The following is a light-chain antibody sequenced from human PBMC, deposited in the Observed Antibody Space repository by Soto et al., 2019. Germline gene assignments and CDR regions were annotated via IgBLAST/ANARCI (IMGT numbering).Light chain of an antibody. CDR2: GAS. J-gene: IGKJ4*01. Sequence: EIVLTQSPGTLSLSPGERATLSCRASQSVSSGYLAWYQQKPGQAPRLLIYGASSRATGIPDRVSGSGSGTDFTLTISRLEPEDFAVYYCQQYGTSPLTFGGGTKVEIK. CDR3: QQYGTSPLT. V-gene: IGKV3-20*01. CDR1: QSVSSGY.